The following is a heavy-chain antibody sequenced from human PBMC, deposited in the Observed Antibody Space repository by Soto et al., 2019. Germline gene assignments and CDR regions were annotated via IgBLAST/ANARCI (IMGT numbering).Heavy chain of an antibody. Sequence: EVQLVESGGGLVQPGGSLRLSCAASGFTFSGYWMNWVSQSPGKGLEWVANIKQDGGEKYYVDSVKGRFTISRDNAKNSLYLQMNSLRDEGTAVYYCARDRWWLVHWGQGTLVTVSS. D-gene: IGHD6-19*01. J-gene: IGHJ4*02. CDR3: ARDRWWLVH. V-gene: IGHV3-7*01. CDR2: IKQDGGEK. CDR1: GFTFSGYW.